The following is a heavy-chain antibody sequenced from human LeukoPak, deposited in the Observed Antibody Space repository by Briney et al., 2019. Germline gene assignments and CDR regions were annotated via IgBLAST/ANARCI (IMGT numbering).Heavy chain of an antibody. J-gene: IGHJ4*02. V-gene: IGHV2-5*01. D-gene: IGHD1-26*01. CDR1: GFSLSTSGVG. CDR3: AHSVIVGSTLGYFDY. CDR2: IYSHDDK. Sequence: SGPTLVKPTQTLTLTCTFSGFSLSTSGVGVGWIRQPPGKALEWLALIYSHDDKRYSPSLKTRLTITKDTSKNQVVLTMTNMDPVDTATYSCAHSVIVGSTLGYFDYWGQGTLVTVSS.